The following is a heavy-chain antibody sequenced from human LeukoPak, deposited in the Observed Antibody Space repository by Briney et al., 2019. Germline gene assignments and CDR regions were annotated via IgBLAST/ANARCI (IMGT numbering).Heavy chain of an antibody. CDR2: ISGSGGST. D-gene: IGHD6-19*01. CDR1: GFTFSSYA. CDR3: ARRGGSRGWGAFDI. Sequence: GGSLRLSCAASGFTFSSYAMSWVRQAPGKGLEWVSAISGSGGSTYYADSVKGRFTISRDNSKNTLSLQMNSLRVEDTAIYYCARRGGSRGWGAFDIWGQGTIVTVSS. V-gene: IGHV3-23*01. J-gene: IGHJ3*02.